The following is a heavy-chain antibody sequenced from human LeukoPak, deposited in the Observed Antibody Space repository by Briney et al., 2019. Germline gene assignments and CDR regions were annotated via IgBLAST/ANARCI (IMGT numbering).Heavy chain of an antibody. D-gene: IGHD6-6*01. CDR3: ARWYSSSSYFDY. CDR1: GYTFTGYY. V-gene: IGHV1-2*02. Sequence: ASVRVSCKASGYTFTGYYMHWVRQAPGQGLEWMGWINPNSGGTNYAQKFQGRVTMTRDTSISTAYMELSRLRSDDTAVYYCARWYSSSSYFDYWGQGTLVTVSS. J-gene: IGHJ4*02. CDR2: INPNSGGT.